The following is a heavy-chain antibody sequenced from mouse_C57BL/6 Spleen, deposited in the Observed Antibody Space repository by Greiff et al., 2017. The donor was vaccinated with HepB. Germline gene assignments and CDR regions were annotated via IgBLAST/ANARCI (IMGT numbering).Heavy chain of an antibody. CDR3: ASEGAAQATDY. CDR1: GYTFTSYW. Sequence: VQLQQSGAELVMPGASVKLSCKASGYTFTSYWMHWVKQRPGQGLEWIGEIDPSDSYTNYNQKFKGKSTLTVDKSSSTAYMQLSSLTSEDSAVYYCASEGAAQATDYWGQSTTLTVSS. J-gene: IGHJ2*01. CDR2: IDPSDSYT. V-gene: IGHV1-69*01. D-gene: IGHD3-2*02.